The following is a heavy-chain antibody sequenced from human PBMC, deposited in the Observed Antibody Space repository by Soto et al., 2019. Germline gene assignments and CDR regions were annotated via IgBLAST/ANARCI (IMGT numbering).Heavy chain of an antibody. Sequence: SETLSLTCAVSSGSFSGYFWSWIRQSPGKGLEWIGEIIPSGGTNYNPSLKSRVTISVDTSKNQFSLKVTSVTAADTAVYYCAREYCSGGSCYRYYFDYWGQGTLVTVSS. V-gene: IGHV4-34*12. CDR1: SGSFSGYF. CDR2: IIPSGGT. J-gene: IGHJ4*02. D-gene: IGHD2-15*01. CDR3: AREYCSGGSCYRYYFDY.